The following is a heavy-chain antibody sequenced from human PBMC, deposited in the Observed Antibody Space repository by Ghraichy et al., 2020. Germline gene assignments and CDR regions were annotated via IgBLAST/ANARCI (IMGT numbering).Heavy chain of an antibody. CDR2: ISSSSSDI. CDR3: VRADYTVNYDGLNWFDP. D-gene: IGHD1-7*01. V-gene: IGHV3-21*01. CDR1: GFTFSSYY. Sequence: GGSLRLSCAASGFTFSSYYMNWVRQAPGKGLEWVSSISSSSSDISYADSLKGRFTISRDNAKNSLYLKMNSLRAEDTAVYYCVRADYTVNYDGLNWFDPWGQGTLVTVSS. J-gene: IGHJ5*02.